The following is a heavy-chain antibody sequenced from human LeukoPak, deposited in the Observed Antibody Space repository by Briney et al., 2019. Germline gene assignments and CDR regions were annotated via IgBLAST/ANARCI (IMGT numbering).Heavy chain of an antibody. CDR3: ARVEGDYVWGSYRNYFDY. J-gene: IGHJ4*02. CDR1: GGSISSSSYY. Sequence: SETLSLTCTVSGGSISSSSYYWGWIRQPPGKGLEWIGSIYYSGSTYYNPSLKSRVTISVDTSKNQFSLKLSSVTAADTAVYYCARVEGDYVWGSYRNYFDYWGQGTLVTVSS. CDR2: IYYSGST. V-gene: IGHV4-39*07. D-gene: IGHD3-16*02.